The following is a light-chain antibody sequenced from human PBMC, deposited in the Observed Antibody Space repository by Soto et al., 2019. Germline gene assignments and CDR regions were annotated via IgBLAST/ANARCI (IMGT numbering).Light chain of an antibody. V-gene: IGKV1-5*01. J-gene: IGKJ1*01. CDR2: DAS. CDR3: QQYNSYSPT. CDR1: QSVSTW. Sequence: DIQMTQSPSSLSASVGDTVTITCRASQSVSTWLAWYQQRAGKAPKLLIYDASSLESGVPSRFRGFGSGTELTLTISSLQPEDSAPYYCQQYNSYSPTFCQGTKVEV.